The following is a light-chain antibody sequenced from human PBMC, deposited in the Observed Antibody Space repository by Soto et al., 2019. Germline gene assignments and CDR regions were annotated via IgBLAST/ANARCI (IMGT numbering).Light chain of an antibody. CDR3: AAWDDSLNGPGVV. V-gene: IGLV1-44*01. Sequence: QPVLTQPPSASGTPGQRVTISCSGSRSNIGSNTVDWYQQLPGTAPKLVIYNNNQRPSGVPDRFSGSKSGTSASLAISGLQSEDEADYYCAAWDDSLNGPGVVFGGGTKLTVL. CDR2: NNN. J-gene: IGLJ2*01. CDR1: RSNIGSNT.